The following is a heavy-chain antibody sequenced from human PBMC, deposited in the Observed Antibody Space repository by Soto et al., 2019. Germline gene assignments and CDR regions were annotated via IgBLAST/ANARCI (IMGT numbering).Heavy chain of an antibody. Sequence: SETLSLTCAVSGGSISSGGYSWSWIRQPPGEGLEWIGYIYHSGSTYYNPSLKSRVTMSVDGSNNQFSLKLSSVTAADTAVYYCARGATKETPFRLDYWGLGTLVTVSS. J-gene: IGHJ4*02. D-gene: IGHD2-15*01. CDR1: GGSISSGGYS. V-gene: IGHV4-30-2*01. CDR3: ARGATKETPFRLDY. CDR2: IYHSGST.